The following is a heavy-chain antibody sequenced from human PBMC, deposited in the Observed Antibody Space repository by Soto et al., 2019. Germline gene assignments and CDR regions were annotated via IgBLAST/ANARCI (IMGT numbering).Heavy chain of an antibody. D-gene: IGHD2-15*01. J-gene: IGHJ6*02. CDR2: INPNSGGT. V-gene: IGHV1-2*02. CDR3: ARDRVYSVDHYGIDV. CDR1: GYTFTGYY. Sequence: ASVNVSCKASGYTFTGYYMHWVRQAPGEGLEWMGWINPNSGGTNYAQKFQGRVTMTRDTSISTAYMELSRLRSDDTAVYYCARDRVYSVDHYGIDVWGHGTPVTVSS.